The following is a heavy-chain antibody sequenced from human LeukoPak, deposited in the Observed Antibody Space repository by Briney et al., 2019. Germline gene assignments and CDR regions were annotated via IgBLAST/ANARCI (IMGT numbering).Heavy chain of an antibody. CDR1: GFTFSSYA. D-gene: IGHD3-22*01. Sequence: GGSLRLSCAASGFTFSSYAMSWVRQAPGKGLEWVSAISGSGGSTYYADSVKGRFTISRDNSKNTLYLQMNSLRAEDTAVYYCARVHDSSGSVDYWGQGTLVTVSS. CDR2: ISGSGGST. J-gene: IGHJ4*02. V-gene: IGHV3-23*01. CDR3: ARVHDSSGSVDY.